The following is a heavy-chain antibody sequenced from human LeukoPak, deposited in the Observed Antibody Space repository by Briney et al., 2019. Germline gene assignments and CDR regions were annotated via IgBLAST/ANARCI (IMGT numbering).Heavy chain of an antibody. CDR1: GFAFSSYA. V-gene: IGHV3-23*01. J-gene: IGHJ6*03. CDR2: ISGGGGNT. Sequence: PGESLKISCAASGFAFSSYAMSWVRQAPGKGLEWVSGISGGGGNTYYADSVKGRFTISRDNSKNTLYLQMNSLRAEDTAVYYCAKNSGHLGYYYMDVWGKGTTVTVSS. CDR3: AKNSGHLGYYYMDV.